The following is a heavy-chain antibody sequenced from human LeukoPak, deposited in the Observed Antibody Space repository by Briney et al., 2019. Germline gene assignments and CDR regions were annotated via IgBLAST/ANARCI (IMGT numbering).Heavy chain of an antibody. CDR3: ARAPEGSGSSYYFDY. CDR1: GFTFSSYW. D-gene: IGHD3-10*01. V-gene: IGHV3-7*01. J-gene: IGHJ4*02. Sequence: GRSLRLSCAASGFTFSSYWMSWVRQAPGKGLEWVANINQDGSEKYYVDSVKGRFTISRDNAKNSLYLQMNSLRAEDTAVYYCARAPEGSGSSYYFDYWGQGTLVTVSS. CDR2: INQDGSEK.